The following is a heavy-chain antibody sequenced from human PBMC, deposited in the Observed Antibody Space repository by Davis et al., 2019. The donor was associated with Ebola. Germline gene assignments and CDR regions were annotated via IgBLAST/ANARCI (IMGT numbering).Heavy chain of an antibody. CDR3: AGGIAVAVSDY. CDR2: INPSGGST. V-gene: IGHV1-46*01. J-gene: IGHJ4*02. CDR1: GYTFTSYY. D-gene: IGHD6-19*01. Sequence: DSVKVSCKASGYTFTSYYMHWVRQAPGQGLEWMGIINPSGGSTSYAQKFQGRVTMTRDTSTSTAYMELSSLRSEDTAVYYCAGGIAVAVSDYWGQGTLVTVSS.